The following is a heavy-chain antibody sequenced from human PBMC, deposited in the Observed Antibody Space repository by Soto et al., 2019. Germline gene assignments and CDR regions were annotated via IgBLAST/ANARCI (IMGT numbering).Heavy chain of an antibody. Sequence: SETLSLTCTVCGGAVSSNYWNWIRQTPGKGLEWVGYIDYSGNTNYNPSLKSRVTISVDTSKNQFSLRLSSLTPADTAVYYCARNGDYALHIRHWGQGTLVTVSS. CDR2: IDYSGNT. V-gene: IGHV4-59*02. CDR3: ARNGDYALHIRH. J-gene: IGHJ4*02. D-gene: IGHD4-17*01. CDR1: GGAVSSNY.